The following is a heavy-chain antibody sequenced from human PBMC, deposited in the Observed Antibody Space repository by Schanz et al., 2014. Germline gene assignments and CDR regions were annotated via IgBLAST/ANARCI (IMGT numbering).Heavy chain of an antibody. J-gene: IGHJ1*01. CDR1: GFRFDDYA. V-gene: IGHV3-9*01. CDR2: MSWNAGSL. CDR3: ARDTAQSCIGPSCFEYFQH. Sequence: EVPLVESGGGLVQPGRSLRLSCVASGFRFDDYAMHWVRQAPGKGLEWVSGMSWNAGSLGYGDSVKGRFTISRDNAKNALYLQMNRLRAEDTALYYCARDTAQSCIGPSCFEYFQHWGQGALVTVSS. D-gene: IGHD2-2*01.